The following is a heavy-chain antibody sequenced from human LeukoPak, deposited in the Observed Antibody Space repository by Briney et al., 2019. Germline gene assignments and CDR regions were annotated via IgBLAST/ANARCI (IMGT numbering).Heavy chain of an antibody. Sequence: PSETLSLTCAVYGGSFSGDYWSWIRQPPGKGLEWLGVMNHSGSTNNDPSLKSRVTISVDTSKNQFSLQLSSVTAADTAVYYCARDRRYYDSSGYYYCFDYWGQGTLVTVSS. V-gene: IGHV4-34*01. D-gene: IGHD3-22*01. J-gene: IGHJ4*02. CDR1: GGSFSGDY. CDR3: ARDRRYYDSSGYYYCFDY. CDR2: MNHSGST.